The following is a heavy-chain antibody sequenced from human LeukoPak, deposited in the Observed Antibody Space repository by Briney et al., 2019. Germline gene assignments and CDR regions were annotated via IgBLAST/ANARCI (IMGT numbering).Heavy chain of an antibody. CDR2: IKSDGITI. CDR3: LRDLNWSLDQ. D-gene: IGHD1-20*01. V-gene: IGHV3-74*01. CDR1: GFTFSNYM. Sequence: GGSLRLSCAASGFTFSNYMMHWVRQAPGKGLVWVSRIKSDGITITYADSVKGRFTISRDNAKNALYLQMNSLRAEDTAVYYCLRDLNWSLDQWGQGTLVTVSS. J-gene: IGHJ4*02.